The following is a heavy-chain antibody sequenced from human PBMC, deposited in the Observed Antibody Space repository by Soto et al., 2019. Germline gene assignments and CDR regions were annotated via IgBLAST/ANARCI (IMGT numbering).Heavy chain of an antibody. Sequence: QVQLVQSGAEVKKPGASVKVSCKASGYTFTGYYMHWVRQAPGQGLEWMGWINPNSGGTNCAQKFQGWVTMTRDTSISTAYMELSRLRSDDTAVYYCARGAAAGCGMDVWGQGTTVTVSS. D-gene: IGHD6-13*01. CDR1: GYTFTGYY. CDR2: INPNSGGT. J-gene: IGHJ6*02. V-gene: IGHV1-2*04. CDR3: ARGAAAGCGMDV.